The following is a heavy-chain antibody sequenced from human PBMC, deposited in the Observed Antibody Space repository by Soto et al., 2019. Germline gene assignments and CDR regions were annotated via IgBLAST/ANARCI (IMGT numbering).Heavy chain of an antibody. V-gene: IGHV3-23*01. Sequence: VGSLRLSCAASGFTFSSYAMSWVRQAPGKGLEWVSAISGSGGSTYYADSVKGRFTISRDNSKNTLYLQMNSLRAEDTAVYYCAKDVYAGSPTRGYGMDVWGQGTTVTVSS. CDR2: ISGSGGST. CDR1: GFTFSSYA. CDR3: AKDVYAGSPTRGYGMDV. D-gene: IGHD1-20*01. J-gene: IGHJ6*02.